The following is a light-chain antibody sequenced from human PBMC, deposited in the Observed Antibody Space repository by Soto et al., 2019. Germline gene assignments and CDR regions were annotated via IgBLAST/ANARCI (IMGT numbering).Light chain of an antibody. CDR3: QQYETFSGT. V-gene: IGKV1-5*01. Sequence: DIQTTQSPSTLSASLGDTVTVTCRASQSVIGWLAWYQHKPGEAPKLLIYDASALPRGVPSRFSGSGSGTKFTLTIASLQPDDFATYYCQQYETFSGTFGPGTKVDI. CDR1: QSVIGW. J-gene: IGKJ1*01. CDR2: DAS.